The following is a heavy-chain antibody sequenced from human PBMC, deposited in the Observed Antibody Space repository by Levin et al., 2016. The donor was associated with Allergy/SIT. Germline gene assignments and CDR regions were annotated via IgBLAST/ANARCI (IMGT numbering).Heavy chain of an antibody. J-gene: IGHJ4*02. V-gene: IGHV4-61*02. CDR3: ASSRPSSGVFDY. D-gene: IGHD3-10*01. CDR2: IYTSGST. Sequence: SETLSLTCTVSGGSISSGSYYWSWIRQPAGKGLEWIGRIYTSGSTNYNPSLKSRVTISVDTSKNQFSLKLSSVTAADTAVYYCASSRPSSGVFDYWGQGTLVTVSS. CDR1: GGSISSGSYY.